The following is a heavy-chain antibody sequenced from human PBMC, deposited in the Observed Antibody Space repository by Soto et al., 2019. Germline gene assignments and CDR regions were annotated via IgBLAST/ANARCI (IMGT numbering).Heavy chain of an antibody. CDR1: GFTFSMFS. V-gene: IGHV3-64D*06. D-gene: IGHD4-17*01. Sequence: GGSLRLSCAASGFTFSMFSMHWVRQAPGKGLEYVSGISSNGDSTYYADSVKGRFTISRDNSKNTLYLQMSSLRAVDTAVYYCVHPRSTVQIPPTWGQGTLVTVSS. J-gene: IGHJ5*02. CDR2: ISSNGDST. CDR3: VHPRSTVQIPPT.